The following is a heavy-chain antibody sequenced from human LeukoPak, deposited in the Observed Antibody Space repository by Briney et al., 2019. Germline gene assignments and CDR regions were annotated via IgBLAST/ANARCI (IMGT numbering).Heavy chain of an antibody. CDR1: GGSFSGYY. Sequence: SETLSLTCAVYGGSFSGYYWSWIRQPPGKGLEWIGDINHSGSTNYNPSLKSRVTISVDTSKNQFSLKLSSVTAADTAVYYCARDRRITMVRGVHRPYNWFDPWGQGTLVTVSS. D-gene: IGHD3-10*01. CDR2: INHSGST. V-gene: IGHV4-34*01. J-gene: IGHJ5*02. CDR3: ARDRRITMVRGVHRPYNWFDP.